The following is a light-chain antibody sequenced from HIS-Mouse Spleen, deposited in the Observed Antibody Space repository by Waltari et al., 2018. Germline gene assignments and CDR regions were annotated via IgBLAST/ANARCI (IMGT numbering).Light chain of an antibody. Sequence: QSALTQPPSASGSPGQSVTISCTGTSSDVGGYNYVSWYQQHPGKAPKLMIYEVSKRPQGVPDRFSGSKSGNTASLTVSGLQAEDEADYYCSSYAGSNNSLYVFGTGTKVTVL. J-gene: IGLJ1*01. V-gene: IGLV2-8*01. CDR2: EVS. CDR3: SSYAGSNNSLYV. CDR1: SSDVGGYNY.